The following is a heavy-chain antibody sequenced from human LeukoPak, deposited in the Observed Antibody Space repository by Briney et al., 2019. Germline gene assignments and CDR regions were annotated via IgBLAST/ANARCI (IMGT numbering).Heavy chain of an antibody. Sequence: PSETLSLTCTVSGGSISSYYWSWIRQPPGKGLEWIGYIYYSGSTNYNPSLKSRVTISVDTSKNQFSLKLNSVTAADTAVYYCARVASSSWYGYFDLWGRGTLVTVSS. J-gene: IGHJ2*01. CDR2: IYYSGST. CDR1: GGSISSYY. CDR3: ARVASSSWYGYFDL. V-gene: IGHV4-59*01. D-gene: IGHD6-13*01.